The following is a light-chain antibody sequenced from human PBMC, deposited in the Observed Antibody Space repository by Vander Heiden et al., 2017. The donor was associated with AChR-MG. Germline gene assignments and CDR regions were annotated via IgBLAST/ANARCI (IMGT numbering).Light chain of an antibody. J-gene: IGLJ7*01. CDR1: SSDVGGYNL. CDR2: EGS. V-gene: IGLV2-23*01. CDR3: CSYAGSRPPV. Sequence: QSALTQPASVSGSPGQSITISCIGSSSDVGGYNLVSWYQLRPDKAPKLMISEGSKRPSGVSNRFSGSESGNTASLTISGLQPEDEADYYCCSYAGSRPPVFGGGTHLTVL.